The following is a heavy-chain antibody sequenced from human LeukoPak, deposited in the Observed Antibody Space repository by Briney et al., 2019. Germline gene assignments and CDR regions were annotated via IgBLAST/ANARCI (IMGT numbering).Heavy chain of an antibody. CDR3: AKRYCSSTSCYMGYFDY. Sequence: GGSLRLSCAASGFTFSSYDMSWVRQAPGKGLEGVSDISGSGGSTYYADSVKGRFTISRDNSKNTLYLQMNSLRAEDTAVYYCAKRYCSSTSCYMGYFDYWGQGTLVTVSS. V-gene: IGHV3-23*01. D-gene: IGHD2-2*02. J-gene: IGHJ4*02. CDR2: ISGSGGST. CDR1: GFTFSSYD.